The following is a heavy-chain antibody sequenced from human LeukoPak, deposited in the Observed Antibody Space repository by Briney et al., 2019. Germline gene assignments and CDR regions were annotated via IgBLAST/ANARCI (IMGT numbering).Heavy chain of an antibody. D-gene: IGHD3-10*01. CDR2: INHSGST. Sequence: SETLSLTCAVYGGSFSGYYWSWIRQPPGKGLEWIGEINHSGSTNYNPSLKSRVTISVDTSKNQFSLKLSSVTAADTAVYYCARVHSRSSSYITMVRGVPYNWFDPWGQGTLVTVSS. CDR1: GGSFSGYY. CDR3: ARVHSRSSSYITMVRGVPYNWFDP. J-gene: IGHJ5*02. V-gene: IGHV4-34*01.